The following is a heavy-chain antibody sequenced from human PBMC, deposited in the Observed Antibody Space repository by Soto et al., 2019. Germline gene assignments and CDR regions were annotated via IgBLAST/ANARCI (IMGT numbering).Heavy chain of an antibody. J-gene: IGHJ5*01. CDR1: GYMFSNYW. V-gene: IGHV5-51*01. D-gene: IGHD7-27*01. CDR2: IYPDDSDT. CDR3: ARGRYCLTGRCFPNWFDS. Sequence: GESLKISCQGFGYMFSNYWIAWVRQVPGRGLEWVGVIYPDDSDTRYSPSFRGRVTISVDKSNSTAYLHWSSLKASDSAVYFCARGRYCLTGRCFPNWFDSWGQGALVTVSS.